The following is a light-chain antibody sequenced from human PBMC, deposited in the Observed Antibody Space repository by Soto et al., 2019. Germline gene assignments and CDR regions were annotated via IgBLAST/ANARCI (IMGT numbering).Light chain of an antibody. CDR2: EVS. Sequence: QSVLTQPASVSGSPGQSITISCTGTSSDVGNYKYVSWYQQHPGKAPKLMIYEVSNRPSGVSNRFSGSKSGNTASLTISGLQAEDETDYHCFSYTSSGTYVFGTGTKGTVL. CDR1: SSDVGNYKY. J-gene: IGLJ1*01. CDR3: FSYTSSGTYV. V-gene: IGLV2-14*01.